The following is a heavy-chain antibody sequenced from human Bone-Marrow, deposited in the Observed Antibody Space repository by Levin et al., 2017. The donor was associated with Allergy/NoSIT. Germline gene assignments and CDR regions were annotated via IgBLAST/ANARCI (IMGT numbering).Heavy chain of an antibody. V-gene: IGHV1-69*06. Sequence: SVKVSCKASGGTFSSYAISWVRQAPGQGLEWMGGIIPIFGTANYAQKFQGRVTITADKSTSTAYMELSSLRSEDTAVYYCARARGGYDFWSGAWFDPWGQGTLVTVSS. CDR3: ARARGGYDFWSGAWFDP. CDR2: IIPIFGTA. J-gene: IGHJ5*02. D-gene: IGHD3-3*01. CDR1: GGTFSSYA.